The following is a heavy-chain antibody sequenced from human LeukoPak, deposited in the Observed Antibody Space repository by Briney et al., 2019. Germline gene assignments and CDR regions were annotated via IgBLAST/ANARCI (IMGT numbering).Heavy chain of an antibody. V-gene: IGHV4-31*03. CDR2: IYYSGST. CDR3: ASGYCSSTSCYSYRAFDI. Sequence: SQTLSLTCTVCGGSISIGGYYWSWIRQHPGKGLEWIGYIYYSGSTYYNPSLKSRVTISVDTSKNQFSLKLSSVTAADTAVYYCASGYCSSTSCYSYRAFDIWGQGTMVTVSS. J-gene: IGHJ3*02. CDR1: GGSISIGGYY. D-gene: IGHD2-2*02.